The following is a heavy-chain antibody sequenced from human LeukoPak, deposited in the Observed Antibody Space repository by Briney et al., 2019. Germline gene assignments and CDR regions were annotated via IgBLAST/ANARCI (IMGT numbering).Heavy chain of an antibody. Sequence: ASVKVSCKASGYRFTGHYMHWVRQAPGQGLEWMGWINPNSGGTNYAQKFQGRVTMTRDTSISTAYMEVNRLRSDDTAVYYCARAKQWLVPWYFDYWGQGTLVTVSS. CDR3: ARAKQWLVPWYFDY. CDR1: GYRFTGHY. J-gene: IGHJ4*02. CDR2: INPNSGGT. D-gene: IGHD6-19*01. V-gene: IGHV1-2*02.